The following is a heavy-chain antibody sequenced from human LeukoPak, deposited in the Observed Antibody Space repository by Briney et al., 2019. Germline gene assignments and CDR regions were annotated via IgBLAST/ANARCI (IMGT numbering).Heavy chain of an antibody. CDR3: AGAVYGAYAPYYFDY. D-gene: IGHD4-17*01. V-gene: IGHV3-23*01. CDR1: GFTFSSYA. Sequence: GGSLRLSCAASGFTFSSYAMSWVRQAPGKGLEWVSAISGSGGSTYYADSVKGRFTISRDNSKNTLYLQMNSPRAEDTAVYYCAGAVYGAYAPYYFDYWGQGTLVTVSS. J-gene: IGHJ4*02. CDR2: ISGSGGST.